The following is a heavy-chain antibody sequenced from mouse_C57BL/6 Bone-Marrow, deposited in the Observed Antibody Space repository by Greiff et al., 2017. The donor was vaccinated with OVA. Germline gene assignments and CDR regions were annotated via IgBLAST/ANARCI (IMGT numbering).Heavy chain of an antibody. V-gene: IGHV1-52*01. Sequence: QVQLQQPGAELVRPGSSVKLSCKASGYTFTSYWMHWVKQRPIQGLEWIGNIDPSVSETHYNQKFKDKATLTVDKSSSTAYMQLSSLTSEDSAVYYCARLMVTTRDYWGQGTTLTVSS. CDR3: ARLMVTTRDY. CDR1: GYTFTSYW. CDR2: IDPSVSET. D-gene: IGHD2-2*01. J-gene: IGHJ2*01.